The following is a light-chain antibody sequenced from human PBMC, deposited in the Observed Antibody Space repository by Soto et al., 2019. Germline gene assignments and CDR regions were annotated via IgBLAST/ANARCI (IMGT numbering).Light chain of an antibody. CDR1: QTVSSSD. Sequence: EIVLTQSPGTLSLSPGERATLSCRASQTVSSSDLAWYQQKSGQGPRLLIYGASIRATGIPDRFSGSGSGTDFTLIISRLEPEDFAVYYCQQYGSSPRTFGQGTKVEIK. CDR3: QQYGSSPRT. J-gene: IGKJ1*01. V-gene: IGKV3-20*01. CDR2: GAS.